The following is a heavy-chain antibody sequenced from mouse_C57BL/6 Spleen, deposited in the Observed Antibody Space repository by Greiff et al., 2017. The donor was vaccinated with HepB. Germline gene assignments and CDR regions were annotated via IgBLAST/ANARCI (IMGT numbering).Heavy chain of an antibody. V-gene: IGHV1-69*01. CDR1: GYTFTSYW. D-gene: IGHD1-1*01. J-gene: IGHJ3*01. Sequence: QVQLQQPGAELVMPGASVKLSCKASGYTFTSYWMHWVKQRPGQGLEWIGEIDPSDSYTNYNQKFKGKSTLTVDKSSSTAYMQLSSLTSEASAVYYCARNYGSSYGCFGYWGQGTLVTVSA. CDR2: IDPSDSYT. CDR3: ARNYGSSYGCFGY.